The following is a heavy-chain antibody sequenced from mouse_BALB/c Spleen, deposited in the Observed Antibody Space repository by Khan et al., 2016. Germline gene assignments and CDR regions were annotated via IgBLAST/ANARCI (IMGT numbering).Heavy chain of an antibody. V-gene: IGHV5-4*02. J-gene: IGHJ1*01. Sequence: EVELVESGGGLVKPGGSLKLSCAASGFTFSDYYMYWVRQTPEKRLEWVATISDGGAYTYYPDSVKGRFTISRDNAKNNLYLQMSSLKSEDTAIYYFARTSGNYGYFDVWGAGTSVTVSS. CDR2: ISDGGAYT. CDR3: ARTSGNYGYFDV. CDR1: GFTFSDYY. D-gene: IGHD6-1*01.